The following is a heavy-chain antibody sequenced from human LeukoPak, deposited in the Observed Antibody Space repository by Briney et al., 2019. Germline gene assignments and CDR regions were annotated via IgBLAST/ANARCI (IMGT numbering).Heavy chain of an antibody. CDR2: IYYSGST. CDR3: ARQKDPAMVLFAY. CDR1: GGSISSSSYY. Sequence: SSETLSLTCTVSGGSISSSSYYWGWIRQPPGKGLEWIGSIYYSGSTYYNPSLKSRVTISVDTSKNQFSLKLSSVTAADTAVYYCARQKDPAMVLFAYWGQGTLVTVSS. D-gene: IGHD4/OR15-4a*01. J-gene: IGHJ4*02. V-gene: IGHV4-39*01.